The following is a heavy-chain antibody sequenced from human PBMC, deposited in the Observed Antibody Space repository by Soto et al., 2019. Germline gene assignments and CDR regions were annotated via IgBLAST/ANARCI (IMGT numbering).Heavy chain of an antibody. D-gene: IGHD1-26*01. CDR2: IRSKTHNYAT. Sequence: EVQLVESGGGLVQPGESLKLSCAASGFTLRGSAVHWVRQASGKGLEWVGRIRSKTHNYATDYIASVKGRFTMSRDDSNNTAYLQMNGLKTDDTAVYYCTRSGGSYSFGYWGQGTLVTVSS. V-gene: IGHV3-73*02. CDR1: GFTLRGSA. J-gene: IGHJ4*02. CDR3: TRSGGSYSFGY.